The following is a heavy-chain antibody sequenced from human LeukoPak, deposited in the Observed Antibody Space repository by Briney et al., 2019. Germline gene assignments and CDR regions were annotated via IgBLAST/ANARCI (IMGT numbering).Heavy chain of an antibody. CDR1: GFTFSSYA. J-gene: IGHJ4*02. V-gene: IGHV3-23*01. CDR2: ISGSGGST. CDR3: ATFSYDILTGYPSFFIH. D-gene: IGHD3-9*01. Sequence: PGGSLRLSCAASGFTFSSYAMSWVRQAPGKGLGWVSAISGSGGSTYYADSVKGRFTISRANSKNTLYLQMNSLRAEDTAVYYCATFSYDILTGYPSFFIHWGQGTLVTVSS.